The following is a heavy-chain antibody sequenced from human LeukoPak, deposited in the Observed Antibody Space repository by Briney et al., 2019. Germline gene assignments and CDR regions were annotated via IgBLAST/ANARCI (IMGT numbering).Heavy chain of an antibody. CDR1: EFTFSGYW. CDR3: AREWQGGIAAAGTRIEGDY. Sequence: PGGSLRLSCAASEFTFSGYWMNWVRQAPGKGPEWVANINQDGSEKHYVDSVKGRFTISRDNAENSLFLQMNSLRVEDTAVYYCAREWQGGIAAAGTRIEGDYWGQGTLVAVSS. D-gene: IGHD6-13*01. V-gene: IGHV3-7*01. CDR2: INQDGSEK. J-gene: IGHJ4*02.